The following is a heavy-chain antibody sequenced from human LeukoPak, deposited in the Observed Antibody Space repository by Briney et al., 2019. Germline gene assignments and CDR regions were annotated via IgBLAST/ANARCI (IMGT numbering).Heavy chain of an antibody. V-gene: IGHV3-20*01. D-gene: IGHD3-10*01. CDR3: AREHYGAGSHPDY. CDR2: IHWKGGST. J-gene: IGHJ4*02. CDR1: VFTHDEYG. Sequence: GGCLRLSCAASVFTHDEYGMSWVRQAPGKGLEGVFGIHWKGGSTGYAEAVKGRFTIYRDNAENSLHLQVNRLSAEDTGVYLCAREHYGAGSHPDYWGWGTLTTVPS.